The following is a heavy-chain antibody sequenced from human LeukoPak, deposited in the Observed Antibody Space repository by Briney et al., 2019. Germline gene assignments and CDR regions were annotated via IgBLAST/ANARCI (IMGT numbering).Heavy chain of an antibody. D-gene: IGHD3-16*01. J-gene: IGHJ4*02. CDR2: IKQDGSER. Sequence: AGGSLRLSCAASGFTFSSYWMSWVRQAPGKWLEWVANIKQDGSERYYVDSVKGRFTISRDNAKKSLYLLMYSLRAEDTAIYYCARDTAGGFDNWGQGSLVTVSS. CDR3: ARDTAGGFDN. V-gene: IGHV3-7*01. CDR1: GFTFSSYW.